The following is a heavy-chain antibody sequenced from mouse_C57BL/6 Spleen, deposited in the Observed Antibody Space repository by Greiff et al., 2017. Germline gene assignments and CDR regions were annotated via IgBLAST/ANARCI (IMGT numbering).Heavy chain of an antibody. CDR3: ARHDGSSYFDV. Sequence: EVKLVESGGDLVKPGGSLKLSCAASGFTFSSYGMSWVRQTPDKRLEWVATISSGGSYTYYPDSVKGRFTISRDNAKNTLYLQMSSLKSEDTAMYYCARHDGSSYFDVWGTGTTVTVSS. V-gene: IGHV5-6*01. CDR1: GFTFSSYG. J-gene: IGHJ1*03. CDR2: ISSGGSYT. D-gene: IGHD1-1*01.